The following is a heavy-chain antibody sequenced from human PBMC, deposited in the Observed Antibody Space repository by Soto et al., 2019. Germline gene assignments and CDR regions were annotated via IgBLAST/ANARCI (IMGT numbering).Heavy chain of an antibody. D-gene: IGHD2-15*01. CDR1: VFTFSSYS. CDR2: ISSSSSTI. V-gene: IGHV3-48*02. Sequence: GGSLRLCCAASVFTFSSYSMNWFRQAPGKGLEWVSYISSSSSTIYYADSVKGRFTISRDNAKNSLYLQMNSLRDEDTAVYYCARVVVVADDAFDIWGQGTMVTVSS. CDR3: ARVVVVADDAFDI. J-gene: IGHJ3*02.